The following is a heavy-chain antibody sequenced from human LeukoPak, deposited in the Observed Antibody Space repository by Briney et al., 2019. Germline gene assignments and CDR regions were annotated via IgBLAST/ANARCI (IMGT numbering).Heavy chain of an antibody. V-gene: IGHV3-7*01. Sequence: PRGSLRLSCAASGFTFSSYWMSWVRQAPGKGLEWVANIRQHGSEKYYVDSVKGRFIISRDNANNSLYLQMNSLRAEDTAVYYCARGLRLVGATSYWGQGTLVTVSS. CDR3: ARGLRLVGATSY. CDR1: GFTFSSYW. D-gene: IGHD1-26*01. CDR2: IRQHGSEK. J-gene: IGHJ4*02.